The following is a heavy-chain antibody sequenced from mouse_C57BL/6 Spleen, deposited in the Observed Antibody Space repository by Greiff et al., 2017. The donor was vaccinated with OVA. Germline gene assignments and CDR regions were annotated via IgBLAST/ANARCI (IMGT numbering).Heavy chain of an antibody. CDR2: IYPRSGNP. V-gene: IGHV1-81*01. CDR1: GYTFTSYG. CDR3: ARYNDYGSSPDY. J-gene: IGHJ2*01. Sequence: VKLQESGAELARPGASVKLSCKASGYTFTSYGISWVKQRPGQGLEWIGEIYPRSGNPYYNEKFKGKATLTADKSSSTAYMELRSLTSEDSAVYFCARYNDYGSSPDYWGQGTTLTVSS. D-gene: IGHD1-1*01.